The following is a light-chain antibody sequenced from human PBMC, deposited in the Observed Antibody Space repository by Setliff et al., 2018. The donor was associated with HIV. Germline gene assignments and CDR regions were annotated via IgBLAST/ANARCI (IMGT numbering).Light chain of an antibody. CDR1: RSNVGAHYD. Sequence: QSVLTQPPSVSGAPGQRVTISCSGSRSNVGAHYDVHWYQQLPGTAPKLLIYHNSNRPSGVPDRFSGSKSGSSASLAIAGLQPEDEAGYYCQSYDSSLNGYVFGTGTKVTVL. CDR2: HNS. CDR3: QSYDSSLNGYV. V-gene: IGLV1-40*01. J-gene: IGLJ1*01.